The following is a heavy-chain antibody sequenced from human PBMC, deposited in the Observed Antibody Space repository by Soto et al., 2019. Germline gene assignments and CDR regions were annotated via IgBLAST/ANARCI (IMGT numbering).Heavy chain of an antibody. J-gene: IGHJ4*02. Sequence: GGSLRLSCAASGFTFSSYAMHWVRQAPGKGLEWVAVISYDGSNKYYADSVKGRFTISRDNSKNTLYLQMNSLRAEDTAVYYCARDRAPFRLRYFHGFDYWGQGTLVTVSS. CDR3: ARDRAPFRLRYFHGFDY. CDR2: ISYDGSNK. V-gene: IGHV3-30-3*01. D-gene: IGHD3-9*01. CDR1: GFTFSSYA.